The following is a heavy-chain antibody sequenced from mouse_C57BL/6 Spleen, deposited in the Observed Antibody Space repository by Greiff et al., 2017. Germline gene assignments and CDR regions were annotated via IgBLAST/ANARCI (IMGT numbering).Heavy chain of an antibody. CDR3: TRDWDFDV. J-gene: IGHJ1*03. CDR2: ISAGGSYT. CDR1: GFTFSSYA. Sequence: EVQVVESGGGLVKPGGSLKLSCAASGFTFSSYAMSWVRQTPGKRLEWVATISAGGSYTYYPAKVKGRFTTSRDNAKNNLYLQMSHLKSEDAAMYYCTRDWDFDVWGTGTTVTVSS. V-gene: IGHV5-4*01.